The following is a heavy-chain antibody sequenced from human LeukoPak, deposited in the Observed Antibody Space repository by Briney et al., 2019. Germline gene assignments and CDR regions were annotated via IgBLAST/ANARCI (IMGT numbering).Heavy chain of an antibody. D-gene: IGHD6-19*01. Sequence: SETLSLTCTVSGASISNYYWSWIRQPPGKGLEWIGYIYYSGSTNYNPSLKSRVTISVDTSKNQFSLRLSSVIAADTAVYYCAAEGSSGFDYWGQGTLVTVSS. V-gene: IGHV4-59*12. CDR1: GASISNYY. J-gene: IGHJ4*02. CDR3: AAEGSSGFDY. CDR2: IYYSGST.